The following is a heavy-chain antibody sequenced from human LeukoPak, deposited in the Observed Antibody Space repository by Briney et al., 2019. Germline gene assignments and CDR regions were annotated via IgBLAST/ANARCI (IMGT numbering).Heavy chain of an antibody. D-gene: IGHD5-18*01. V-gene: IGHV3-7*01. CDR1: GFTFSSHW. Sequence: GGSLRLSCTASGFTFSSHWMSWVRQAPGKGLEWVANIKKDGSEKYYVDAVKGRFTISRDNAKTSLYLQMNSLRAEDTAVYYCARDLSGIAGYTYGRGIDYWGQGTLVTVSS. J-gene: IGHJ4*02. CDR3: ARDLSGIAGYTYGRGIDY. CDR2: IKKDGSEK.